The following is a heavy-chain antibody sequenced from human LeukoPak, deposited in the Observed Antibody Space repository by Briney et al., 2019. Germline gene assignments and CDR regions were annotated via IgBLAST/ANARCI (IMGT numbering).Heavy chain of an antibody. D-gene: IGHD6-13*01. CDR3: ARYSSSWEDFDY. CDR1: GFTFSDYY. V-gene: IGHV3-11*03. Sequence: KPGGSLRLSCAASGFTFSDYYMSWIRQAPGKGLEWVSYISSSSSYTNYADTVKGRFTISRDNAKKSLYLQMNSLRAEDTAVYYCARYSSSWEDFDYWGQGTLVTVSS. CDR2: ISSSSSYT. J-gene: IGHJ4*02.